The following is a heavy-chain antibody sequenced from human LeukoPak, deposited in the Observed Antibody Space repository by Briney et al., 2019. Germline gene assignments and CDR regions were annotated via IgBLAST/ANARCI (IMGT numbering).Heavy chain of an antibody. Sequence: GASVKVSCKASGGTFSSYATSWVRQAPGQGLEWMGRIIPIFGTANYAQKFQGRVTITTDESTSTAYMELSSLRSEDTAVYYCAREAGVGATVYWGQGTLVTVSS. V-gene: IGHV1-69*05. CDR1: GGTFSSYA. CDR2: IIPIFGTA. J-gene: IGHJ4*02. D-gene: IGHD1-26*01. CDR3: AREAGVGATVY.